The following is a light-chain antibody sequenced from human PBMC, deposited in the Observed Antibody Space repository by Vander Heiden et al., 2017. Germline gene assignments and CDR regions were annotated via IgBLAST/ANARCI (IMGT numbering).Light chain of an antibody. Sequence: QPVVTPESSFSVSPGGTVTLPCGLSSGSVSTRYFPSWYPQTPGPAPRTLIYSTHTRSSGVPDRFSVSTLGNKAALTITGAQEEDEADYYAVLHMGNGIWVFGGGTKRTVL. V-gene: IGLV8-61*01. CDR1: SGSVSTRYF. J-gene: IGLJ3*02. CDR2: STH. CDR3: VLHMGNGIWV.